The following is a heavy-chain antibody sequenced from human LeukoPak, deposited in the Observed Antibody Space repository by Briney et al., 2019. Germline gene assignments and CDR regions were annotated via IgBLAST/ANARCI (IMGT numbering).Heavy chain of an antibody. CDR3: ASNTPVVVVANSPHYYYGMDV. D-gene: IGHD2-15*01. J-gene: IGHJ6*02. Sequence: ASVKVSCKASGYTFTSYGISWVRQAPGQGLEWMGWISAYNGNTSYAQKLQGRVTMTTDTSTSTAYMELRSLRSDDTAVYYCASNTPVVVVANSPHYYYGMDVWGQGTTVTVSS. CDR2: ISAYNGNT. CDR1: GYTFTSYG. V-gene: IGHV1-18*01.